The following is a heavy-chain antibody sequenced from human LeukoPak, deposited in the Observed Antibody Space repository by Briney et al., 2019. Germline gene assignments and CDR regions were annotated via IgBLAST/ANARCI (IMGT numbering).Heavy chain of an antibody. D-gene: IGHD2-15*01. CDR3: ARERSGYCSDGSCYDFDY. CDR2: IKQDGSEK. V-gene: IGHV3-7*01. J-gene: IGHJ4*02. CDR1: GFTFSSYS. Sequence: GRSLRLSCAASGFTFSSYSMNWVRQAPGKGLEWVANIKQDGSEKYYAESVKGRFTISRDNAKNSLYLQMNSLRAEDTAMYYCARERSGYCSDGSCYDFDYWGQGTLVTVSS.